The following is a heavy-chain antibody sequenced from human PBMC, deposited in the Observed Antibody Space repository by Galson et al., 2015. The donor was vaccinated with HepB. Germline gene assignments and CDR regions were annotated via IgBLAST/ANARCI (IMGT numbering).Heavy chain of an antibody. Sequence: SLRLSCAASGFTFDDYGMSWVRQAPGKGLEWVSGINWNGGSTGYADSVKGRFTISRDNAKNSLYLQMNSLRAEDTALYHCARANCSSTSCPPGYWGQGTLVTVSS. CDR1: GFTFDDYG. V-gene: IGHV3-20*01. J-gene: IGHJ4*02. CDR2: INWNGGST. D-gene: IGHD2-2*01. CDR3: ARANCSSTSCPPGY.